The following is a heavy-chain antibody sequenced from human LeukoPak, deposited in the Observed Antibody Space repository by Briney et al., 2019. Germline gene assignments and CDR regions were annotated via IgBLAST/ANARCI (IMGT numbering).Heavy chain of an antibody. J-gene: IGHJ4*02. V-gene: IGHV3-23*01. CDR1: GFTFSSSA. Sequence: GGSLRLSCAASGFTFSSSAMSWVRQAPGKGLEWVSAISGSGGSTYYADSVKGRFTISRDNSKNTLYLQMNSLRAEDTAVYYCAKDYSRDHSSSSFHYWGQGTLVTVSS. CDR2: ISGSGGST. D-gene: IGHD6-6*01. CDR3: AKDYSRDHSSSSFHY.